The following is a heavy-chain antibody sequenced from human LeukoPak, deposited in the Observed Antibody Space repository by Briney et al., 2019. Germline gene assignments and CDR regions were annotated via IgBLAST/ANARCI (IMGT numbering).Heavy chain of an antibody. CDR1: GYTLTELS. CDR3: ATPRGLLQLWSPRFDY. CDR2: FDPEDGET. J-gene: IGHJ4*02. V-gene: IGHV1-24*01. Sequence: ASVTVSCKVSGYTLTELSMHWVRQAPGEGLEWMGGFDPEDGETIYAQKFQGRVTMTEDTSTDTAYMELSSLRSEDTAVYYCATPRGLLQLWSPRFDYWGQGTLVTVSS. D-gene: IGHD5-18*01.